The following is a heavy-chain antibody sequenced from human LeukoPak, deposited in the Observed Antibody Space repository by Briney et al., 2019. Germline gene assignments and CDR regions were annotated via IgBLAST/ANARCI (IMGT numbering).Heavy chain of an antibody. J-gene: IGHJ6*02. CDR2: ISAYNGNT. CDR3: ARDSGGYSYGYYYYYGMDV. Sequence: ASVKVSCKASGYTFTSYGISWVRQAPGQGLEWMGWISAYNGNTNYAQKLQGRVTMTTDTSTSTAYMELRSLRSDDTAVYSCARDSGGYSYGYYYYYGMDVWGQGTTVTVSS. V-gene: IGHV1-18*01. D-gene: IGHD5-18*01. CDR1: GYTFTSYG.